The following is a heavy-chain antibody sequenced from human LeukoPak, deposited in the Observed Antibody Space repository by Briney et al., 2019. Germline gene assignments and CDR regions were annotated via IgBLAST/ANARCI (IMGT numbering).Heavy chain of an antibody. CDR1: GFTFGDYA. CDR2: IRSKAYGGTT. Sequence: GSLRLSCTASGFTFGDYAMSWFRQAPGKGLEWVGFIRSKAYGGTTEYAASVKGRFTISRDDSKSIAYLQMNSLKTEDTAVYYCTSLQWELRRAFDYWGQGTLVTVSS. J-gene: IGHJ4*02. V-gene: IGHV3-49*03. CDR3: TSLQWELRRAFDY. D-gene: IGHD1-26*01.